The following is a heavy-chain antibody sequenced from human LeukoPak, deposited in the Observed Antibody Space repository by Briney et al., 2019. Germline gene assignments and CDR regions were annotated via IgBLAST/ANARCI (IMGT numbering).Heavy chain of an antibody. CDR3: ARGRDLFDS. J-gene: IGHJ4*02. CDR2: ITSSSSTT. V-gene: IGHV3-48*04. CDR1: GFTFNTYS. Sequence: GGSLRLSCAASGFTFNTYSMNWVRQAPGKGLEWISYITSSSSTTCYAESLKGRFTISRDNAKNSLYLQMSSLRAEDTAVYYCARGRDLFDSWGQGTLVTVSS.